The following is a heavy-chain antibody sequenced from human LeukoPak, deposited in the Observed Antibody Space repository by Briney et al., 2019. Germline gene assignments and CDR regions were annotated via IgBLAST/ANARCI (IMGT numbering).Heavy chain of an antibody. CDR1: GFTFSSYS. J-gene: IGHJ4*02. V-gene: IGHV3-21*01. D-gene: IGHD3-10*01. CDR3: ARDPNVLWFHCDY. Sequence: GGSLRLSCAASGFTFSSYSMNWVRQAPGKGLEWVSSISSSSNYIYYADSVKGRFTISRDNAKNSLYLQMNSLRAEDTAVYYCARDPNVLWFHCDYWGQGTLVTVSS. CDR2: ISSSSNYI.